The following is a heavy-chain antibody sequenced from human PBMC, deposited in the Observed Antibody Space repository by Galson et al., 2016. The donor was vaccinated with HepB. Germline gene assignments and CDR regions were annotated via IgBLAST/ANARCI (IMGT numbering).Heavy chain of an antibody. CDR3: ARPLAAYDVFDV. D-gene: IGHD6-25*01. V-gene: IGHV5-51*01. CDR1: W. Sequence: WIAWVRQTPGKGLEYLGMVYPGDSDTRYSPSFQEQITVSADKSITTAYLQWSSLRPSDTATYFCARPLAAYDVFDVWGQGTKVTVSS. J-gene: IGHJ3*01. CDR2: VYPGDSDT.